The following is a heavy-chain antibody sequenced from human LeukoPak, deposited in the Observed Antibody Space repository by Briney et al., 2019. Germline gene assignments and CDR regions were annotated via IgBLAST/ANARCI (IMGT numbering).Heavy chain of an antibody. CDR3: AKDTVYEFWSGYTDY. D-gene: IGHD3-3*01. CDR1: GITFTTYA. CDR2: ILDGGGTT. J-gene: IGHJ4*02. V-gene: IGHV3-23*01. Sequence: PGGSLRLSSAASGITFTTYAMSWVRQPPGKVLGWVSAILDGGGTTYYADSVKGRITISRDNSKNTLYLQMNSLRAEDTAVYYCAKDTVYEFWSGYTDYWGQGTLVTVSS.